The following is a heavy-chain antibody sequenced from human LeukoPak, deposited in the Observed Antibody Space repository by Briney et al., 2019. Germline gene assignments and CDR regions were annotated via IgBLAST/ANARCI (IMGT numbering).Heavy chain of an antibody. D-gene: IGHD1-1*01. V-gene: IGHV3-23*01. CDR3: GKDKTTYNWWEVIES. J-gene: IGHJ4*02. Sequence: PGGSLRLSCVASGFTFSSYAMTWVRQAPGKGLEWVALITHTGGDSYYADSVKGRFPISRDNSKNTLYLEMNDLRAEDTALYFCGKDKTTYNWWEVIESWGQGALVTVSS. CDR1: GFTFSSYA. CDR2: ITHTGGDS.